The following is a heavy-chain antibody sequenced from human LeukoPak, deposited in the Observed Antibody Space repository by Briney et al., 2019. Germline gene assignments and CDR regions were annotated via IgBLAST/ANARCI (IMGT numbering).Heavy chain of an antibody. D-gene: IGHD3-10*01. CDR2: INPNSGGT. CDR3: ARSWFGELLSSY. J-gene: IGHJ4*02. Sequence: ASVKVSCKASGYTFTSYYMHWVRQAPGRGLEWMGWINPNSGGTNYAQKFQGRVTMTRDTSISTAYMELSRLRSDDTAVYYCARSWFGELLSSYWGQGTLVTVSS. V-gene: IGHV1-2*02. CDR1: GYTFTSYY.